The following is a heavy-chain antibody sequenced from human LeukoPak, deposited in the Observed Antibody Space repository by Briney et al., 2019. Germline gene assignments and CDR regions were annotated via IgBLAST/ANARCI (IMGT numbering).Heavy chain of an antibody. D-gene: IGHD6-13*01. CDR3: AKRGMHSSSWYPTDY. CDR2: ISGSGGST. V-gene: IGHV3-23*01. Sequence: PGGSLRLSCAASGFTFSSYAMSWVRQAPGKGLEWVSAISGSGGSTYYAASVKGRFTISRDNSKNTLYLQMNSLRAEDTAVYYCAKRGMHSSSWYPTDYWGQGTLITVSS. J-gene: IGHJ4*02. CDR1: GFTFSSYA.